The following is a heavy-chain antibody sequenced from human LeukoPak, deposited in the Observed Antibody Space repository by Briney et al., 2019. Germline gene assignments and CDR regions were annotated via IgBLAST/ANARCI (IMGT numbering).Heavy chain of an antibody. CDR2: INWNGGST. J-gene: IGHJ6*04. CDR3: ARDFGSLRMDV. V-gene: IGHV3-20*04. Sequence: GRSLRLSCAASGFTFDDYGMSWVRQAPGKGLEWVSGINWNGGSTGYADSVKGRFTISRDNAKNSLYLQMNSLRAEDTALYYCARDFGSLRMDVWGKGTTVTVSS. CDR1: GFTFDDYG. D-gene: IGHD3-10*01.